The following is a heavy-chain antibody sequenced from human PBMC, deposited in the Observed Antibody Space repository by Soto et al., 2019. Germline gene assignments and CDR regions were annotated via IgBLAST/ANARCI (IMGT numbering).Heavy chain of an antibody. CDR1: GFTFSSYS. CDR3: ARDSYPSYDSSGYYPSEKDY. V-gene: IGHV3-21*01. D-gene: IGHD3-22*01. Sequence: EVQLVESGGGLVKPGGSLRLSCAASGFTFSSYSMNWVRQAPGKGLEWVSSISSSSSYIYYADSVKGRFTISRDNAKNSXYXLMNSLRAEDTAVYYCARDSYPSYDSSGYYPSEKDYWGQGTLVTVSS. J-gene: IGHJ4*02. CDR2: ISSSSSYI.